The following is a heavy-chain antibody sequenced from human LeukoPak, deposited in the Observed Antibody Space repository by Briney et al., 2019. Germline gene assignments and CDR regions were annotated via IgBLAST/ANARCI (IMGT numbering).Heavy chain of an antibody. V-gene: IGHV3-23*01. CDR2: ISGSGGST. CDR1: GFTFSSYA. J-gene: IGHJ5*02. D-gene: IGHD3-22*01. CDR3: AKDYYDSSGYSWFDP. Sequence: GGSLRLSCAASGFTFSSYAMSWVRQAPGKGLEWVSAISGSGGSTYYADSVKGRFTISRDNSKNTLYLQMNSLRAEDTAVYYCAKDYYDSSGYSWFDPWGQGTLVTVSS.